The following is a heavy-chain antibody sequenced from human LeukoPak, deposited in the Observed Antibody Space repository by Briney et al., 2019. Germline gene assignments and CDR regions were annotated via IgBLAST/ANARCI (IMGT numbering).Heavy chain of an antibody. V-gene: IGHV1-69*04. CDR3: ARSPATKKTIYYYYGMDV. D-gene: IGHD2-15*01. CDR2: IIPIFGIS. CDR1: GGTFSSYA. Sequence: SGKVSCKASGGTFSSYAISWVRQAPGQGLEWMGRIIPIFGISNYAQKFQGRVTITADKSTSTAYMDLSSLRSEDTAVYYCARSPATKKTIYYYYGMDVWGQGTTVTVSS. J-gene: IGHJ6*02.